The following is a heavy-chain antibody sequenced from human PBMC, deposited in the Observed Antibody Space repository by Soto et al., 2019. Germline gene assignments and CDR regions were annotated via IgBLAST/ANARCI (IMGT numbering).Heavy chain of an antibody. CDR1: GFTFSSYA. CDR2: ISYDGSNK. J-gene: IGHJ4*02. Sequence: QVQLVESGGGVVQPGRSLRLSCAASGFTFSSYAMHWVRQAPGKGLEWVAVISYDGSNKYYADSVKGRFTISRDNSENTLYLQMNSLRAEDTAVYYCARVKAWTTVVREPPDYWGQGTLVTVSS. CDR3: ARVKAWTTVVREPPDY. V-gene: IGHV3-30-3*01. D-gene: IGHD4-17*01.